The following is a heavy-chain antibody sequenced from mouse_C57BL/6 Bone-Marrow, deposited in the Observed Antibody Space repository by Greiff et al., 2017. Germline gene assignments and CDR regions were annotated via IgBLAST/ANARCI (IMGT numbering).Heavy chain of an antibody. D-gene: IGHD2-3*01. V-gene: IGHV14-4*01. CDR2: IDPENGDT. J-gene: IGHJ3*01. CDR1: GFNIKDDY. CDR3: TVDGYCPFAY. Sequence: VHVKQSGAELVRPGASVKLSCTASGFNIKDDYMHWVKQRPEQGLEWIGWIDPENGDTEYASKFQGKATITADTSSNTAYLQLSSLTSEDTAVYYCTVDGYCPFAYWGQGTLVTVSA.